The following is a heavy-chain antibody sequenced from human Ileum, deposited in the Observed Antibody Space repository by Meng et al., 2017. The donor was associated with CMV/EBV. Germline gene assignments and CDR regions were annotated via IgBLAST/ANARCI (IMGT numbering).Heavy chain of an antibody. Sequence: QGSLPESGPGLVKPSETLSLTCAVSGGSMSSTCWSWIRQPPGKGLEWIGYVCYNGITDYNPSLKSRITISGDTSKNQFSLQVTSVTAADTAMYYCALRGLAAGTLQQWGQGTLVTVSS. CDR3: ALRGLAAGTLQQ. CDR2: VCYNGIT. D-gene: IGHD6-13*01. J-gene: IGHJ1*01. CDR1: GGSMSSTC. V-gene: IGHV4-59*01.